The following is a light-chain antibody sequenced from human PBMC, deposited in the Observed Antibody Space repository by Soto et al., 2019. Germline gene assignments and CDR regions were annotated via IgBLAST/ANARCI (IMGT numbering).Light chain of an antibody. Sequence: QSALTQPASVSASPGQSITISCTGTSSDVGGYKFVSWYQHHPGKAPKLMIYEVNNRPSGVSNRFSGSKSGNTASLTISVLQPEDEADYYCLSYTSANTRVFGGGTKVTVL. CDR2: EVN. CDR1: SSDVGGYKF. V-gene: IGLV2-14*01. CDR3: LSYTSANTRV. J-gene: IGLJ3*02.